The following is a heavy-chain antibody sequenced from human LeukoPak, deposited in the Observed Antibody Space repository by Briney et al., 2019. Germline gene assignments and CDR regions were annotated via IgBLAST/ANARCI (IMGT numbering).Heavy chain of an antibody. D-gene: IGHD2-2*02. CDR3: ARDLRSEYCSSTSCYTAYFDY. Sequence: GGSLRLSCAGSGFTFGSYSMNWVRHAPGKGLEWVSYIGHTGSITDYADSVKGRFTISRDNAKNSLYLQMNSLRAEDTAVYYCARDLRSEYCSSTSCYTAYFDYWGQGTLVTVSS. CDR2: IGHTGSIT. CDR1: GFTFGSYS. J-gene: IGHJ4*02. V-gene: IGHV3-48*04.